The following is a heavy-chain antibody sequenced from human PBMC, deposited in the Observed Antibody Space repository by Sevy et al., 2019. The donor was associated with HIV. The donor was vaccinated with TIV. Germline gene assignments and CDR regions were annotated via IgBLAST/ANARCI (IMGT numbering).Heavy chain of an antibody. CDR1: GFTFNDHY. D-gene: IGHD3-22*01. Sequence: GGSLRLSCVASGFTFNDHYMDWVRQPPGKGLEWVGRSRNKANGYTTEYAASVKGRFTVSRDDSKNSVYLQMNSLKTEDTAMYYCARSDSSGYSSLDYWGQGTLVTVSS. V-gene: IGHV3-72*01. CDR2: SRNKANGYTT. CDR3: ARSDSSGYSSLDY. J-gene: IGHJ4*02.